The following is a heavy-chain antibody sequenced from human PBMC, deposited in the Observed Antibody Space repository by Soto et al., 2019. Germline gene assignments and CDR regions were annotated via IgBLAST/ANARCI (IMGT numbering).Heavy chain of an antibody. CDR2: LNPNSGGT. J-gene: IGHJ4*02. CDR1: GYSFTNND. Sequence: GASVKVSCKASGYSFTNNDVSWVRQATGQGLEWMGWLNPNSGGTNYAQNFQGRITMTRDTSINTAYMEVVRLRSDDTAVYFCASSVLSTASSDGWHYFDYWGQGTLVTVTS. V-gene: IGHV1-2*02. CDR3: ASSVLSTASSDGWHYFDY. D-gene: IGHD1-1*01.